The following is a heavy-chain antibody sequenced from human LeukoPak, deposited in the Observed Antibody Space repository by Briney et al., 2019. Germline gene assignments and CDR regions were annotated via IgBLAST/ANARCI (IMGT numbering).Heavy chain of an antibody. V-gene: IGHV3-11*01. CDR3: ARDIAAAGLFFDY. D-gene: IGHD6-13*01. CDR2: ISSSGSTI. Sequence: GGSLRLSCAASGFTFSDYYMSWIRQAPGKGLEWVSYISSSGSTIYYADSVKGRFTISRDDAKSLLCLQMNSLRAEDTAVYYCARDIAAAGLFFDYWGQGTLVTVSS. J-gene: IGHJ4*02. CDR1: GFTFSDYY.